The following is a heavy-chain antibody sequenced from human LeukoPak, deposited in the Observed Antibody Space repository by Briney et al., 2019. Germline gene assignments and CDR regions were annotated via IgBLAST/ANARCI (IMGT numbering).Heavy chain of an antibody. CDR3: ARELSGSYHYYYYGMDV. D-gene: IGHD1-26*01. J-gene: IGHJ6*02. CDR1: GYTFTSYD. CDR2: MNPNSGNT. V-gene: IGHV1-8*01. Sequence: ASVKVSCKASGYTFTSYDINWVRQATGQGLEWMGWMNPNSGNTGYAQEFQGRVTMTRNTSISTAYMELSSLRSEDTAVYYCARELSGSYHYYYYGMDVWGQGTTVTVSS.